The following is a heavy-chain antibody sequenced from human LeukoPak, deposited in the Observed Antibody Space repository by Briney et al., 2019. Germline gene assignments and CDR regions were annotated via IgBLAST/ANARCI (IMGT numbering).Heavy chain of an antibody. D-gene: IGHD1-26*01. Sequence: ASVKVSRKASGYTFTSYGISWVRQAPGQGLEWMGWISAYNGNTKYAQKFQGRVTMTTDTSTSTAYMELRSLRSDDTAVYYCASVVGATILDYWGQGTLVTVSS. CDR1: GYTFTSYG. V-gene: IGHV1-18*01. CDR2: ISAYNGNT. J-gene: IGHJ4*02. CDR3: ASVVGATILDY.